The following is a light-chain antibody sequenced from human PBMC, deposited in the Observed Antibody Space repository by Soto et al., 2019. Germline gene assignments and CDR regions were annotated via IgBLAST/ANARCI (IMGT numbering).Light chain of an antibody. V-gene: IGKV3-20*01. CDR1: HTISSSY. CDR2: GIS. Sequence: EIVLTQSPGTLSLSPGERATLSCRASHTISSSYLAWYQQKPGQAPRLLMYGISRRATGIPDRFSGSGSGTDFTLTITRLEPEDFAVYSCQQYVTSSPRTFGQGTKVDIE. J-gene: IGKJ1*01. CDR3: QQYVTSSPRT.